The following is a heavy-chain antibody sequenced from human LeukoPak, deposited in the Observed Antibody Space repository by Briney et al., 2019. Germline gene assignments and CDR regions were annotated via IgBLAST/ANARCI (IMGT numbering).Heavy chain of an antibody. D-gene: IGHD6-13*01. CDR2: ISGGSEDT. CDR3: ARTIAQYSNSWLYFYYGLDV. Sequence: GGSLTLPCTASGFTFCSYPMSWARHAPGEGLEWVSYISGGSEDTYYADSVKGRFTISRDNSKSTLNLQLNSLRAEDTAVYYCARTIAQYSNSWLYFYYGLDVWGQGTTVTVSS. CDR1: GFTFCSYP. J-gene: IGHJ6*02. V-gene: IGHV3-23*01.